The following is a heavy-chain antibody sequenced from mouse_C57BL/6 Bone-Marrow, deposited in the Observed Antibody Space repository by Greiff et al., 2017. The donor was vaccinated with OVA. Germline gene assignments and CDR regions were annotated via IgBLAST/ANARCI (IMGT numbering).Heavy chain of an antibody. Sequence: VQLQQSGPELVKPGASVKIPCTASGYTFTDYNMDWVKQSHGKSLEWIGDINPNNGGTIYTQKFKGKATLTVDKSSSTAYMELRSLTSEDTAVYACASTGSSYGFAYWGQGTLVTVSA. CDR2: INPNNGGT. CDR3: ASTGSSYGFAY. V-gene: IGHV1-18*01. D-gene: IGHD1-1*01. J-gene: IGHJ3*01. CDR1: GYTFTDYN.